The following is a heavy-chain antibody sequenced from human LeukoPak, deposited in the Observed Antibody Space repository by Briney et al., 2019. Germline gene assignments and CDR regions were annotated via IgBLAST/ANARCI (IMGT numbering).Heavy chain of an antibody. CDR1: GFTFSSYE. CDR2: ISSSGSSV. V-gene: IGHV3-48*03. J-gene: IGHJ4*02. D-gene: IGHD3-9*01. Sequence: GGSLRLSCAASGFTFSSYEMNWVRQAPGKGLEWVSYISSSGSSVHYADSVKGRFTISRDNAKKSLYLQMNRLRAADTAVYYCAREHILTGYNEDYWGQGTLVTVSS. CDR3: AREHILTGYNEDY.